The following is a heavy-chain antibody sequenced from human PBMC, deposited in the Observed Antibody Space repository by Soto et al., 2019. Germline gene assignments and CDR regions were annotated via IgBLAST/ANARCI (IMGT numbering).Heavy chain of an antibody. CDR2: IYPGDSDT. CDR1: GYSFTSYW. V-gene: IGHV5-51*01. D-gene: IGHD4-17*01. J-gene: IGHJ4*02. Sequence: KISCKGSGYSFTSYWIGWVRQMPGKGLEWXGIIYPGDSDTRYSPSXQGQVTISADKSIXTAYLQRSSLKASDTAMYYCARQQDDYGDTKFDYWGQGTLVTVSS. CDR3: ARQQDDYGDTKFDY.